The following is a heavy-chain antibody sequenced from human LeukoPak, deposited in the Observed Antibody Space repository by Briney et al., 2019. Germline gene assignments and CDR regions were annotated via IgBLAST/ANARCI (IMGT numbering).Heavy chain of an antibody. J-gene: IGHJ5*02. CDR3: AITYCSSTSCWGDWFDP. V-gene: IGHV1-2*02. CDR1: GYTFTGYY. CDR2: INPNSGGT. Sequence: ASVKVSCKASGYTFTGYYMHWVRQAPGQGLEWMGWINPNSGGTNYAQKFQGRVTMTRDTSISTAYMELRSLRSDDTAVYYCAITYCSSTSCWGDWFDPWGQGTLVTVSS. D-gene: IGHD2-2*01.